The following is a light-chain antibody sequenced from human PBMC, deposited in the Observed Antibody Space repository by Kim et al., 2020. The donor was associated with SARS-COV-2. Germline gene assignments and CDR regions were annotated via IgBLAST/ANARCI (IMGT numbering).Light chain of an antibody. CDR3: QVWDSSTGRV. J-gene: IGLJ3*02. CDR2: RDS. V-gene: IGLV3-9*01. CDR1: NIGSKN. Sequence: VALGQTARITCGGNNIGSKNVHWYQQKPGQAPVLVIYRDSNRPSGIPERFSGSNSGNTATLTISRAQAGDEADYYCQVWDSSTGRVFGGGTQLTVL.